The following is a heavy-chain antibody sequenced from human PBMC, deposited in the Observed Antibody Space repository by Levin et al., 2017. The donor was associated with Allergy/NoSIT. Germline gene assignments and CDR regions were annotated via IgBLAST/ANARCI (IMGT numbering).Heavy chain of an antibody. Sequence: AGGSLRLSCAASGFTFSSYEMNWVRQAPGKGLEWVSYISSSGSTIYYADSVKGRFTISRDNAKNSLYLQMNSLRAEDTAVYYCARVGYDFWSGTLPFDYWGQGTLVTVSS. J-gene: IGHJ4*02. CDR1: GFTFSSYE. CDR2: ISSSGSTI. D-gene: IGHD3-3*01. CDR3: ARVGYDFWSGTLPFDY. V-gene: IGHV3-48*03.